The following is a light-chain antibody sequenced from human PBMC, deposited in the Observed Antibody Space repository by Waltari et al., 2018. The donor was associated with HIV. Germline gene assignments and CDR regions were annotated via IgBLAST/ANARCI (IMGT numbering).Light chain of an antibody. CDR1: QSISSY. Sequence: EIVLTQSPATLSLSPGHTATLSCRASQSISSYLAWYQQKPGQAPRLLIYDASHRATSIPARFSGSGSGTDFTLTIGPLEPEDFAVYYCQQRDKWPPSYTFGQGTRVEI. J-gene: IGKJ2*01. CDR3: QQRDKWPPSYT. V-gene: IGKV3-11*01. CDR2: DAS.